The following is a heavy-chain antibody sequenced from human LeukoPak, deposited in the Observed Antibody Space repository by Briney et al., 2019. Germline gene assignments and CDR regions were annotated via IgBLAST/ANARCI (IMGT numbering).Heavy chain of an antibody. V-gene: IGHV3-11*01. CDR2: ISSSGSDT. CDR1: GFTFSDYY. J-gene: IGHJ4*02. Sequence: GGSLRLSCAASGFTFSDYYMNWMRQAPGKGLEWVSYISSSGSDTEYADSVKGRFTISRDNAKNSLYLQMNSIRAEDTAVYYCAVSARTPYSWGQGTLVTVSS. D-gene: IGHD6-6*01. CDR3: AVSARTPYS.